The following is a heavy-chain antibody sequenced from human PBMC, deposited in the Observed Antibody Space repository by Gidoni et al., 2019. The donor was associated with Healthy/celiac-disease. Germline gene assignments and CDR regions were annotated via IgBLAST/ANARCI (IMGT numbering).Heavy chain of an antibody. J-gene: IGHJ6*02. CDR1: GGSISSYY. CDR2: IYYSGST. D-gene: IGHD2-15*01. Sequence: QVQLQESGPGLVKPSETLSLTCTVSGGSISSYYWSWIRQPPGKGLEWIGYIYYSGSTNYNPSLKSRVTISVDTSKNQFSLKLSSVTAADTAVYYCARAPGGSWEYYYGMDVWGQGTTDTVSS. CDR3: ARAPGGSWEYYYGMDV. V-gene: IGHV4-59*01.